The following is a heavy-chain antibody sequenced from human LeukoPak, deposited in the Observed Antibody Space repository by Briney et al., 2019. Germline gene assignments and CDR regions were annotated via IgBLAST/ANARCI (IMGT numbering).Heavy chain of an antibody. D-gene: IGHD3-10*01. CDR3: ARAKYYYGSGSPYYFDY. J-gene: IGHJ4*02. V-gene: IGHV3-53*01. CDR1: GFTVSSNY. CDR2: IYSGGST. Sequence: GGSLRLSCAASGFTVSSNYMSWVRQAPGKGLEWVSVIYSGGSTYYADSVKGRFTISRDNSKNTLYLQMNSLRAEDTAVYYCARAKYYYGSGSPYYFDYWGQGTLVTVSS.